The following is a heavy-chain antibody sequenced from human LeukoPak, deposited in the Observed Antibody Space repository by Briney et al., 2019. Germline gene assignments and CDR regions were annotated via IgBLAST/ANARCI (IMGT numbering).Heavy chain of an antibody. CDR2: FYYSGST. Sequence: SETLSLTCTVSSGSIGSASYYWGWIRQPPGKGLEWIGNFYYSGSTDYNPSLKSRVTISVDTSKNQFSLKLSSVTAADTAVYYCARTVVVPAAKGYYYYMDVWGKGTTVTVSS. CDR3: ARTVVVPAAKGYYYYMDV. J-gene: IGHJ6*03. D-gene: IGHD2-2*01. CDR1: SGSIGSASYY. V-gene: IGHV4-39*07.